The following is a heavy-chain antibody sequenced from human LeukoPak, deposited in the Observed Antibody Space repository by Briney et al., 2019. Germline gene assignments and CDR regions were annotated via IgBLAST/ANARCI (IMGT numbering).Heavy chain of an antibody. Sequence: SETLSLTCTVSSGSISTSNYYWGWVRQPPGKALEWIGNIFYSGSTYYSPSLKSRVTISLDTSRNQFSLKLSSVTAADTAVYYCARVGGSWLQSYRGYNWFDPWGQGTLVTVSS. CDR1: SGSISTSNYY. V-gene: IGHV4-39*07. CDR2: IFYSGST. D-gene: IGHD5-24*01. J-gene: IGHJ5*02. CDR3: ARVGGSWLQSYRGYNWFDP.